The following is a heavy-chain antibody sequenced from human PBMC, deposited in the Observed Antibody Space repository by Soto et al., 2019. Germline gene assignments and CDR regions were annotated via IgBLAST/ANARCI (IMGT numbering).Heavy chain of an antibody. CDR3: ARGERYFDWSEGFWFDP. CDR2: IYYSGST. Sequence: PSETLSLTCTVSGGSISSGGYYWSWIRQHPGKGLEWIGYIYYSGSTYYNPSLKSRVTISVDTSKNQFSLKLSSVTAADTAVYYCARGERYFDWSEGFWFDPWGQGTLVTVSS. CDR1: GGSISSGGYY. D-gene: IGHD3-9*01. J-gene: IGHJ5*02. V-gene: IGHV4-31*03.